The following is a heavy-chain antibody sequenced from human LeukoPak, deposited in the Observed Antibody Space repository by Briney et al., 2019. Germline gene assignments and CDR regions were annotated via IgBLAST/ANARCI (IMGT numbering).Heavy chain of an antibody. CDR3: AKTGNNSEGSLDL. D-gene: IGHD1/OR15-1a*01. J-gene: IGHJ4*02. CDR1: GVTFSSYV. CDR2: ISGSGAAT. Sequence: GGSLRLSCAPSGVTFSSYVMSWVRQAPGKGLEWVSQISGSGAATYYADSVKGRFTISRDNSKNTLYLQMNSLRAEDTAIYYCAKTGNNSEGSLDLWGQGTLVTVSS. V-gene: IGHV3-23*01.